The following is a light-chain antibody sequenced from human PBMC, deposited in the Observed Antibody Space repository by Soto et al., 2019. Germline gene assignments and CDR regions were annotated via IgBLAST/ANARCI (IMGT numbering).Light chain of an antibody. CDR2: AIS. Sequence: QSALTQPPSASGSPGQSVTISCTGTSSDVGRFDYVSWYQQHPGKAPKIMIYAISERPSGVPDRFSGSKSGNTASLTVSGLQAEDEADYYCSSYAGSSNVFGTGTKLTVL. CDR1: SSDVGRFDY. V-gene: IGLV2-8*01. CDR3: SSYAGSSNV. J-gene: IGLJ1*01.